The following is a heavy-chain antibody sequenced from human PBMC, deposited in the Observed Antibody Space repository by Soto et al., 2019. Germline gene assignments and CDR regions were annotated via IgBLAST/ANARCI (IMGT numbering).Heavy chain of an antibody. D-gene: IGHD6-6*01. CDR1: GFTFSDHG. J-gene: IGHJ4*02. CDR3: AKDRTIASRNFDS. Sequence: GGSLRLSCAASGFTFSDHGMHWVRQAPGKGLEWVSSISGSVGSTFYADSVKGRFTISRGNSMNTLYLQMNSLRAEDTAVYYCAKDRTIASRNFDSWGQGALVTVSS. V-gene: IGHV3-23*01. CDR2: ISGSVGST.